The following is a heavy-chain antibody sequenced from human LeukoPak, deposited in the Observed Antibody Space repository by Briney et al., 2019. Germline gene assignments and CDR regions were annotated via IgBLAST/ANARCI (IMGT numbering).Heavy chain of an antibody. D-gene: IGHD3-16*01. Sequence: GGSLRLSCAASGFTFSSYAMNWVRQAPGKGLEWVSGICGSGDSTYYAESVKGRFTISRDNSKNTLYLQMNSLRAEDTAVYYCAKDLTGGFGYGGQGTLVTVSS. CDR3: AKDLTGGFGY. V-gene: IGHV3-23*01. CDR1: GFTFSSYA. CDR2: ICGSGDST. J-gene: IGHJ4*02.